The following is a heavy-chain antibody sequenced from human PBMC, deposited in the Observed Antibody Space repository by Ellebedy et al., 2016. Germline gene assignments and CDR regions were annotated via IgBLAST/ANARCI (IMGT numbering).Heavy chain of an antibody. CDR2: ISAYNGNT. V-gene: IGHV1-18*01. CDR1: GYTFTSYG. J-gene: IGHJ4*02. Sequence: ASVKVSCKASGYTFTSYGISWVRQAPGQGLEWMGWISAYNGNTNYAQKLQGRVTMTTDTSTSTAYMELRSLRSDDTAVYYCARDQEVVAATPGSVYFDYWGQGTLVTVSS. CDR3: ARDQEVVAATPGSVYFDY. D-gene: IGHD2-15*01.